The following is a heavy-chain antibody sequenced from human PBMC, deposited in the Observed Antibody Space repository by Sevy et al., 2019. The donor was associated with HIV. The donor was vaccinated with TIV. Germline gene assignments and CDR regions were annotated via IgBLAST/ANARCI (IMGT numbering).Heavy chain of an antibody. CDR1: GYTFTAYY. V-gene: IGHV1-2*06. CDR2: IHPKSGAT. CDR3: AREDSDDTSAYYYFYYGMDV. J-gene: IGHJ6*02. D-gene: IGHD3-22*01. Sequence: ASVKVSCKASGYTFTAYYIHWLRQAPGQGLEWMGRIHPKSGATNYAQMFQGRVTMTRDTSISTSFMELTSLRSDDTAVYYCAREDSDDTSAYYYFYYGMDVWGQGTTVTVSS.